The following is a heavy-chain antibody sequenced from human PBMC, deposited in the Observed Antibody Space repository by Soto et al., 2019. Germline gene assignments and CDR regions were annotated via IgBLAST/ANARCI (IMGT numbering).Heavy chain of an antibody. D-gene: IGHD3-9*01. V-gene: IGHV1-58*01. CDR1: GFTFTSSA. CDR3: AADDRYYDILTGYSRRRNYYYCIDV. Sequence: GASVKVSCKASGFTFTSSAVQWVRQARGQRLEWIGWIVVGSGNTNYAQKFQERVTITRDMSTSTAYMELSSLRSEDTAVYYCAADDRYYDILTGYSRRRNYYYCIDVRGHLPTVTV. CDR2: IVVGSGNT. J-gene: IGHJ6*02.